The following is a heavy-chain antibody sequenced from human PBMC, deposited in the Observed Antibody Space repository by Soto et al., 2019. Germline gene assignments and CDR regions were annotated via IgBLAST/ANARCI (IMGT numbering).Heavy chain of an antibody. J-gene: IGHJ3*02. CDR3: AKGSSSSGADAFDI. CDR2: ISGSGGST. V-gene: IGHV3-23*01. Sequence: GGSLRLSCAASGFTFSSYAMSWVRQAPGKGLEWVSAISGSGGSTYYADSVKGRFTISRNNTKNTLYLQMNSLRAEDAAVYYYAKGSSSSGADAFDIWGQGTMVTVSS. CDR1: GFTFSSYA. D-gene: IGHD6-6*01.